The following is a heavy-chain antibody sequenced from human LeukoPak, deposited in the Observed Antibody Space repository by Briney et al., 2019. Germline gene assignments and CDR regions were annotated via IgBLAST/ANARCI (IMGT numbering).Heavy chain of an antibody. J-gene: IGHJ4*02. V-gene: IGHV2-5*02. CDR2: IYWDDDK. Sequence: SGPTLVKPTQTLTLTCSFSGFSLSTSGMAVGWIRLPPGKALEWLALIYWDDDKWYSPSLRSRLTVTRDTSKSQVVLTVTNMDPVDTATYYCAHSRRFYDSRGYYYSQFHFWGQGTLVTVSS. CDR1: GFSLSTSGMA. CDR3: AHSRRFYDSRGYYYSQFHF. D-gene: IGHD3-22*01.